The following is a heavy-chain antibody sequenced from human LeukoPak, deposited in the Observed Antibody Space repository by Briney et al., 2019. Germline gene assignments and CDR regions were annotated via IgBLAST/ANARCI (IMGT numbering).Heavy chain of an antibody. CDR3: ARLIGDRRNYYMDV. CDR2: ISSSSSTI. J-gene: IGHJ6*03. V-gene: IGHV3-11*04. Sequence: LSLTCTVSGGSISSSSYYWGWIRQPPGKGLEWVSYISSSSSTIYYADSVKGRFTISRDNAKNSLYLQMNSLRAEDTAVYYCARLIGDRRNYYMDVWGKGTTVTVS. CDR1: GGSISSSSYY. D-gene: IGHD3-16*01.